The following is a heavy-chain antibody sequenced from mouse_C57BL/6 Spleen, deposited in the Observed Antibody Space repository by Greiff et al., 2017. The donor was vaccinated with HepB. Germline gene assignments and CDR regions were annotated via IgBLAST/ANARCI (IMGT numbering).Heavy chain of an antibody. CDR3: ANDYGSSYGWYFDV. J-gene: IGHJ1*03. V-gene: IGHV1-82*01. Sequence: VQLQQSGPELVKPGASVKISCKASGYAFSSSWMNWVKQRPGKGLEWIGRIYPGDGDTNYNGKFKGKATLTADKSSSTAYMQRSILTSDDSAVYFCANDYGSSYGWYFDVWGTGTTVTVAS. D-gene: IGHD1-1*01. CDR1: GYAFSSSW. CDR2: IYPGDGDT.